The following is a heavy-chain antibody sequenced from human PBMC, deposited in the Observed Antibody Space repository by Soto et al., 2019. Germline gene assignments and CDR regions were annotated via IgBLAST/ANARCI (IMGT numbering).Heavy chain of an antibody. J-gene: IGHJ6*02. D-gene: IGHD6-13*01. V-gene: IGHV5-10-1*01. CDR3: AILTPYSSSALENYYGMDV. CDR1: GYSFTSYW. CDR2: IDPSDSYT. Sequence: PGESLKVSCKGSGYSFTSYWIRWVRRMRGKGLEWMGRIDPSDSYTNYSPSFQGHVTIPADKSISTAYLQWSSLKASDTAMYYCAILTPYSSSALENYYGMDVWGQGTTVTASS.